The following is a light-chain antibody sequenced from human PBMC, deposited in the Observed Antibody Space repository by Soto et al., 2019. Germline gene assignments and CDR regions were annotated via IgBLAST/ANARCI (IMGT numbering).Light chain of an antibody. Sequence: EIVLTQSPGTLSLSPGERVTLSCRASQSISSNYFAWYQQKPGQAPRLLIYGVSSRATGIPDRFSGSGSGTDFTLTISRLEPEDCAVYYCHQYGSIPRTFGQGTKVEIK. CDR2: GVS. CDR3: HQYGSIPRT. V-gene: IGKV3-20*01. J-gene: IGKJ1*01. CDR1: QSISSNY.